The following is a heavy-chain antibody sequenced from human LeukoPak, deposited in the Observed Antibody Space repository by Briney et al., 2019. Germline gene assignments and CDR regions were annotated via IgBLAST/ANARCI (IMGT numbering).Heavy chain of an antibody. CDR3: AREYPFAYPSNDRAFDM. CDR2: IKHDGSDK. V-gene: IGHV3-7*01. D-gene: IGHD2-21*01. J-gene: IGHJ3*02. Sequence: PGGSLRLSCAASGFTFSNYWMTWVRQAPGKGLQWVANIKHDGSDKYYVDSVKGRFAISRDNGKNSLWLQMNSLRAEDTAVYYCAREYPFAYPSNDRAFDMWGQGTVVTVFS. CDR1: GFTFSNYW.